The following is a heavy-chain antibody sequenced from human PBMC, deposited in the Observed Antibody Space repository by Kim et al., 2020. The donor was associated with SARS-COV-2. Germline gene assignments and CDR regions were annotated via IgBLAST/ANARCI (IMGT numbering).Heavy chain of an antibody. D-gene: IGHD3-22*01. J-gene: IGHJ3*02. CDR3: ARGLWDTMIVVAVDAFDI. V-gene: IGHV3-30*07. Sequence: KGRFTISRDNSKNTRYLQMNSLRAEDTAVYYCARGLWDTMIVVAVDAFDIWGQGTMVTVSS.